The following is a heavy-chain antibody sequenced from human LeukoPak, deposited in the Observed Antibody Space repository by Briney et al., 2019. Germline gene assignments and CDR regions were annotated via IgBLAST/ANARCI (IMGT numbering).Heavy chain of an antibody. Sequence: SETLSLTCAVSGGSFSGFYWSWLRQSPGTGLEWIGEINHRGTTNYNPSFKSRVTMSADMSKNEFSLKLSSVTAADTAVYYCARVGDLFGAHRVRGLPPDYYYMDVWGKGTMVTVSS. D-gene: IGHD3-10*01. J-gene: IGHJ6*03. CDR2: INHRGTT. CDR1: GGSFSGFY. V-gene: IGHV4-34*01. CDR3: ARVGDLFGAHRVRGLPPDYYYMDV.